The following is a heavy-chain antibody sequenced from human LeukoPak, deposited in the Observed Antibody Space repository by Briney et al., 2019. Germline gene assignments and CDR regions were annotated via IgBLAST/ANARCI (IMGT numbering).Heavy chain of an antibody. CDR2: IIPIFGTA. CDR1: GGTFSSYA. CDR3: ARHGQRWLQSYQDFDY. D-gene: IGHD5-24*01. V-gene: IGHV1-69*13. J-gene: IGHJ4*02. Sequence: SVKVSCKASGGTFSSYAISWVRQAPGQGLEWMGGIIPIFGTANYAQKFQGRVTITADESTSTAYMELSSLRSEDTAVYYCARHGQRWLQSYQDFDYWGQGTLVTVSP.